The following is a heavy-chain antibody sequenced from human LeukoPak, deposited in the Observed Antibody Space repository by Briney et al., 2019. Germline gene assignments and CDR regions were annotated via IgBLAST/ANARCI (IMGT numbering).Heavy chain of an antibody. CDR2: ISASGDIT. V-gene: IGHV3-23*01. D-gene: IGHD5-18*01. CDR1: GFTLSSYA. Sequence: GGSLRLSCAASGFTLSSYAMSWVRQAPGKGLEWVSAISASGDITYYADSVRGRFTISRDNSKNTLYLQMNSLRAGDTALYYCAKESLRGHSYGFYNWGQVTLVTVSS. J-gene: IGHJ4*02. CDR3: AKESLRGHSYGFYN.